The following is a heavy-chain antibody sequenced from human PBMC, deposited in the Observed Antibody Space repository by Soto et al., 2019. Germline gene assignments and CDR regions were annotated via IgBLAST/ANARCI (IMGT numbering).Heavy chain of an antibody. Sequence: EVQLLESGGGLVQPGGSLRLSCAASGFTFSSYAMSWVRQAPGKGLEWVSAISGSRGSTYYADSVKGRFTISRDNSKNTLYLQMNSLRAEDTAVYYCATTLGYSSGWYGETFDYWGQGTLVTVSS. J-gene: IGHJ4*02. V-gene: IGHV3-23*01. CDR2: ISGSRGST. CDR3: ATTLGYSSGWYGETFDY. D-gene: IGHD6-19*01. CDR1: GFTFSSYA.